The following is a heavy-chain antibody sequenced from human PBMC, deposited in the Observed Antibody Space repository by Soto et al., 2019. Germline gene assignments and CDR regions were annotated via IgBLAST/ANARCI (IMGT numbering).Heavy chain of an antibody. Sequence: EVQLVESGGGLVKPGGSLRLSCAASGFTFSSYSMNWVRQAPGKGLEWVSSISSSSSYIYYADSVKGRFTISRDNAKNSLYLQMNSLRAEDTAVYYCARGADIVVVLAGPPQCYFDLWGRGTLVTVSS. CDR2: ISSSSSYI. V-gene: IGHV3-21*01. CDR3: ARGADIVVVLAGPPQCYFDL. J-gene: IGHJ2*01. CDR1: GFTFSSYS. D-gene: IGHD2-15*01.